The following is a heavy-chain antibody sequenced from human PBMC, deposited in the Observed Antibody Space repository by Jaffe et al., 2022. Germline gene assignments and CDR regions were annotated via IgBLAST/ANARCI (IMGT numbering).Heavy chain of an antibody. CDR1: GGSISSTTYH. D-gene: IGHD7-27*01. J-gene: IGHJ4*02. Sequence: QLQLQESGPGLVKPSETLSLTCTVSGGSISSTTYHWGWIRQPPGKGLEWIGSMYYSGSTHYNPSLKSRVTVSVDTSKNQFSLKLNSVTAADTAVYYCARLIDWGLYFDYWGQGTLVSVSS. V-gene: IGHV4-39*01. CDR3: ARLIDWGLYFDY. CDR2: MYYSGST.